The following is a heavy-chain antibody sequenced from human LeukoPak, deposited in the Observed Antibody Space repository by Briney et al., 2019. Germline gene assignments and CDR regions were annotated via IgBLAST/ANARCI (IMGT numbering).Heavy chain of an antibody. D-gene: IGHD3-10*02. CDR3: AELGITMIGGV. CDR1: GFTFSSYG. J-gene: IGHJ6*04. Sequence: GGTLRLSCAASGFTFSSYGMSWVRQAPGKGLEWGSAISGSGGSTYYADSVKGRFTSSRDNAKNSLYLQMNSLRAEDTAVYYCAELGITMIGGVWGKGTTVTISS. CDR2: ISGSGGST. V-gene: IGHV3-23*01.